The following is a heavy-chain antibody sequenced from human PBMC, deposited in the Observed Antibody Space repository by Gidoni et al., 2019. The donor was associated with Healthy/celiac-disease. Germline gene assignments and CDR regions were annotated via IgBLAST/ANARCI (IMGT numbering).Heavy chain of an antibody. D-gene: IGHD3-10*01. CDR2: MNAGNGNT. CDR3: AREAELLWFGAWGMDV. J-gene: IGHJ6*02. Sequence: QVQLVQSGAEVKKPGASVKVSCKASGYTFTSYAMHWVRQAPGQRLEWMGWMNAGNGNTKYSHKFQGRVTITRDTSASTAYMELSSLRSEDTALYYCAREAELLWFGAWGMDVWGQGTTVTVSS. V-gene: IGHV1-3*01. CDR1: GYTFTSYA.